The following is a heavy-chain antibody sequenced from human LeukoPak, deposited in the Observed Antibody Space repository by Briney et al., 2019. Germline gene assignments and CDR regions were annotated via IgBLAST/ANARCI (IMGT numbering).Heavy chain of an antibody. CDR3: AKVGHGYSSIPLLDY. Sequence: GGSLRLPCAASGFTFSSYAMSWVRQAPGKRLEWVSAISGSGGSTYYADSVKGRFTISRDNSKNTLYLQMNSLRAEDTAVYYCAKVGHGYSSIPLLDYWGQGTLVTVSS. CDR2: ISGSGGST. D-gene: IGHD6-13*01. J-gene: IGHJ4*02. V-gene: IGHV3-23*01. CDR1: GFTFSSYA.